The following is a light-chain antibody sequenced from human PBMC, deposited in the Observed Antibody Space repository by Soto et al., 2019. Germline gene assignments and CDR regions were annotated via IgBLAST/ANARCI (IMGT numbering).Light chain of an antibody. CDR2: DTS. V-gene: IGLV7-46*01. J-gene: IGLJ2*01. CDR3: LLSYSGARGV. Sequence: QAVVTQEPSLTVSPGETVTLTCGSSTGAVTSGHYPYWFQQKPGQAPRTLIYDTSNKHSWTPARFSGSLLGGKAALTLSGAQHEDEAEYYCLLSYSGARGVFGGGTKLTVL. CDR1: TGAVTSGHY.